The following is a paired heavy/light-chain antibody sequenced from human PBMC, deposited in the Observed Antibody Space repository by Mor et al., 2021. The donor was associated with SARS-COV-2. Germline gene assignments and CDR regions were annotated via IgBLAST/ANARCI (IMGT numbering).Light chain of an antibody. J-gene: IGKJ2*01. CDR2: AAS. CDR1: QGISSS. V-gene: IGKV1D-16*01. Sequence: DIQMTQSPSSLSASVGDRVTITCRASQGISSSLAWYQQKPEKAPKSLIYAASNLQSGVPSRFSGSGSGTDFTLTISSLQPEDFATYYCQQYDNYPYTFGQGTRLEIK. CDR3: QQYDNYPYT.
Heavy chain of an antibody. CDR3: VRGHRSFDI. J-gene: IGHJ3*02. CDR1: GFTLSDYY. Sequence: EVKLVESGGGLVQPGGSLRLSCAASGFTLSDYYMDWVRQAPGKGLEWVGRVRNKANGYTTEYAASVRGRFTISRDDTKKSVYLQMNSLKTEDTAVYYCVRGHRSFDIWGQGTMVTVSS. V-gene: IGHV3-72*01. CDR2: VRNKANGYTT.